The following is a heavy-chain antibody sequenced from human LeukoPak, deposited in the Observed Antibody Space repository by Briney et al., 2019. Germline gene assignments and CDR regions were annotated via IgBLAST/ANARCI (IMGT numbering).Heavy chain of an antibody. CDR1: GFTFSSYS. CDR2: ISSSSSYI. V-gene: IGHV3-21*04. J-gene: IGHJ4*02. Sequence: GGSLRLSCAASGFTFSSYSMNWVRQAPGKGLEWVSSISSSSSYIYYADSVKGRFTISRDKSKNTLYLQMNSLRAEDTALYYCARAYYDSGSYGYWGQGILVTVSS. CDR3: ARAYYDSGSYGY. D-gene: IGHD3-10*01.